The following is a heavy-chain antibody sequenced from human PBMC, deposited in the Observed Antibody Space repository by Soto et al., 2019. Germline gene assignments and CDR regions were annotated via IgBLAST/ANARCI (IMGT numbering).Heavy chain of an antibody. Sequence: GGSLRLSCAASGFTFSSYAMSWVRQAPGKGLEWVSVISGSGVNTYDADSVKGRFTISRDNSKSTLYLQMNSLRVEDTAVYYCAKRYYYDSSGYPYFDYWGQGTLVTVSS. CDR1: GFTFSSYA. V-gene: IGHV3-23*01. CDR2: ISGSGVNT. J-gene: IGHJ4*02. CDR3: AKRYYYDSSGYPYFDY. D-gene: IGHD3-22*01.